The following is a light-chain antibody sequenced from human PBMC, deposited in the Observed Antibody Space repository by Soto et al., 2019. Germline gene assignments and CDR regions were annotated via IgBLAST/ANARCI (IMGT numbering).Light chain of an antibody. CDR1: QSISSC. J-gene: IGKJ1*01. CDR2: DAS. CDR3: QQYNSFCRT. Sequence: DIQMTQSPSTLSASVGDRVTITCRASQSISSCLAWYQQKPGKAPKLLIYDASRLESVVPSRFSGSGSWPDFALTVSALQPDDFATYYGQQYNSFCRTFGQGTKVEI. V-gene: IGKV1-5*01.